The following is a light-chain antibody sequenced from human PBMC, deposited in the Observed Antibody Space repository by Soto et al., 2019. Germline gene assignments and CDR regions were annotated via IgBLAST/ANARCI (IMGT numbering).Light chain of an antibody. J-gene: IGKJ3*01. V-gene: IGKV1-27*01. Sequence: DIQMTQSPSSLSASVGDRVTITCRASQGISNSLAWYQQKPGKVPKLLIYAASTLQSGVPSRFSGSGSGTDFTLTINSLQPEDVATYYCQKYSSAPPFTFGPGTKVDIK. CDR1: QGISNS. CDR2: AAS. CDR3: QKYSSAPPFT.